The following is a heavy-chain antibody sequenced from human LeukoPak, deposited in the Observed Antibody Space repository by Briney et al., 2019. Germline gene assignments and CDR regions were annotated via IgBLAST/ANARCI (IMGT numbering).Heavy chain of an antibody. CDR3: AREIAAAGPTTT. V-gene: IGHV4-34*01. CDR1: GGSFSGYY. J-gene: IGHJ5*02. CDR2: INHSGST. Sequence: SETLSLTCAVYGGSFSGYYWSWIRQPPGKGLEWIGEINHSGSTNYNPSLKSRVTISVDTSKNQFSLKLSSVTAADTAVYYCAREIAAAGPTTTWGQGTLVTVSS. D-gene: IGHD6-13*01.